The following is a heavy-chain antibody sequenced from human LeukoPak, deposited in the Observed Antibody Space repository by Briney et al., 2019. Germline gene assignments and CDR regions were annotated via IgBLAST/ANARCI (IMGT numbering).Heavy chain of an antibody. Sequence: PSETLSLTCTVSGGSISSGSYYWSWIRQPAGKGLEWIGRIYTSGSTNYNPSLKSRVTISVDTSKNQFSLKLSSVTAADTAVYYCARSPVLRYFDWLSYWYFDLWGRGTLVTVSS. J-gene: IGHJ2*01. CDR3: ARSPVLRYFDWLSYWYFDL. CDR2: IYTSGST. V-gene: IGHV4-61*02. CDR1: GGSISSGSYY. D-gene: IGHD3-9*01.